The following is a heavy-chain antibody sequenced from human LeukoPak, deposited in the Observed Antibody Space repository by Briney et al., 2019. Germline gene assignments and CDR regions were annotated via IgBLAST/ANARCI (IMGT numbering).Heavy chain of an antibody. Sequence: GGSLRLSCEASGFNFRDYGMNWVRQAPGKGLEWVSGITASARTTYYADSVKGRFTIYSDNSKNTLSLQMSSLRAEDTAVYYCAKDLDGSGMYGGTDSWGQGTPVTVSS. CDR3: AKDLDGSGMYGGTDS. D-gene: IGHD6-19*01. CDR2: ITASARTT. J-gene: IGHJ4*02. V-gene: IGHV3-23*01. CDR1: GFNFRDYG.